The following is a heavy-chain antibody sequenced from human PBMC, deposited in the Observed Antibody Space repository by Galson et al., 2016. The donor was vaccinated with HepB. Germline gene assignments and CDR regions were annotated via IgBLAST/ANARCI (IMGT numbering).Heavy chain of an antibody. Sequence: SLRLSCAASGFTLSRYWMSWVRQAPGKGLEWVANIDQDGSEKHYVDSVKGRFSISRDNAKSTLFLQMKSLRAEDTAVYYCARVVSSSWYVGYFDYWGQGALVTVSS. D-gene: IGHD6-13*01. J-gene: IGHJ4*02. CDR3: ARVVSSSWYVGYFDY. CDR2: IDQDGSEK. CDR1: GFTLSRYW. V-gene: IGHV3-7*04.